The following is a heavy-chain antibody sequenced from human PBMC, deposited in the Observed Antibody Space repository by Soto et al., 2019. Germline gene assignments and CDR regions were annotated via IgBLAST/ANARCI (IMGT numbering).Heavy chain of an antibody. D-gene: IGHD2-2*02. CDR1: GFTFSNYA. Sequence: GGSLRLSCVASGFTFSNYAMHWVRQAPGKXLEWVSVISYDGSNKYFAASVKGRFTLSRDNSKSTLYLQMNSLRPEDTAVYYCARALYCTSTSCYIAVSVLGMDVWGQGTTVTVSS. CDR3: ARALYCTSTSCYIAVSVLGMDV. V-gene: IGHV3-30-3*01. CDR2: ISYDGSNK. J-gene: IGHJ6*02.